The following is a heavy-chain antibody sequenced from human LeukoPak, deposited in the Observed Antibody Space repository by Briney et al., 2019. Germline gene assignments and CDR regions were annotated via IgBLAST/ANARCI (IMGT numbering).Heavy chain of an antibody. CDR3: ARGPYYYDSSGNFDY. CDR2: IYTSGSS. Sequence: SETLSLTCTVSGGSISSYYWSWIRQPAGKGLEWIGRIYTSGSSNYNPSLKSRVTISVDTSKNQFSLKLSSVTAADTAVYYCARGPYYYDSSGNFDYWGQGTLVTVSS. CDR1: GGSISSYY. J-gene: IGHJ4*02. D-gene: IGHD3-22*01. V-gene: IGHV4-4*07.